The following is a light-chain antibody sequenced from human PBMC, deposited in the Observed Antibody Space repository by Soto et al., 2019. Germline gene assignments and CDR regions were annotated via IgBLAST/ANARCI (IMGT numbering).Light chain of an antibody. CDR3: GTWDSSLSAVV. Sequence: QSVLTHPPSVSADPGQKVTISCSGRSSNIGNNYVSWYQQFPGTAPKLLIYDNNKRPSGIPDRFSGSKSGTSATLGITGLQTGDEADYYCGTWDSSLSAVVLGGGTKLTVL. CDR1: SSNIGNNY. V-gene: IGLV1-51*01. CDR2: DNN. J-gene: IGLJ2*01.